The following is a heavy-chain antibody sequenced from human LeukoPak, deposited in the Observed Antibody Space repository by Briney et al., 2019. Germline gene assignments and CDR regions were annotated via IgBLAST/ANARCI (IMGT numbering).Heavy chain of an antibody. CDR3: ARVSRGNSVGGDY. J-gene: IGHJ4*02. CDR1: GGSISSGSYY. D-gene: IGHD4-23*01. Sequence: SETLSLTCTVSGGSISSGSYYWSWIRQPAGKGLEWIGRIYTSGSTHYNPSLKSRVTISVDTSKNQFSLKLSSVTAADTAVYYCARVSRGNSVGGDYWGQGTLVTVSS. V-gene: IGHV4-61*02. CDR2: IYTSGST.